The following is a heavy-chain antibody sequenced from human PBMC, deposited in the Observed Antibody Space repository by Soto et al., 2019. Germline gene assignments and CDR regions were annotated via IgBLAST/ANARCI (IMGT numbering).Heavy chain of an antibody. D-gene: IGHD6-6*01. CDR2: IYYSGST. CDR1: GGSISSYY. J-gene: IGHJ6*02. V-gene: IGHV4-59*01. CDR3: ARVIVPHPYSSSYYYYGMDV. Sequence: SETLSLTCTVSGGSISSYYWSWIRQPPGKGLEWIGYIYYSGSTNYNPSLKSRVTISVDTSKNQFSLKLSSVTAADTAVYYCARVIVPHPYSSSYYYYGMDVWGQGTTVTVSS.